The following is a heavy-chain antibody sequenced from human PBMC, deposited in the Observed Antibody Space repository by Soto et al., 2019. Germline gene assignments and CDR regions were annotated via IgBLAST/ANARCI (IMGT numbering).Heavy chain of an antibody. CDR2: IYYSGST. CDR3: ARKQIGIENRNFDY. CDR1: GGSISSSSYY. D-gene: IGHD1-1*01. J-gene: IGHJ4*02. V-gene: IGHV4-39*01. Sequence: SETLSLTCTVSGGSISSSSYYWGWIRQPPGKGLEWIGSIYYSGSTYYNPSLKSRVTISVDTSKNQFSLKLSSVTAADTAVYYCARKQIGIENRNFDYWGQGTLVTVSS.